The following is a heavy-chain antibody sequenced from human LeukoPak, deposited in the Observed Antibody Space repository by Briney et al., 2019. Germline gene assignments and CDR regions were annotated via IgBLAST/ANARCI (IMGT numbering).Heavy chain of an antibody. CDR1: GGSISSYY. CDR2: IYYSGST. J-gene: IGHJ4*02. V-gene: IGHV4-59*06. D-gene: IGHD3-10*01. Sequence: SETLSLTCTVSGGSISSYYWSWIRQHPGKGLEWIGYIYYSGSTYYNPSLKSRVTISVDTSKNQFSLKLSSVTAADTAVYYCARLVEGSGSYWDYFDYWGQGTLVTVSS. CDR3: ARLVEGSGSYWDYFDY.